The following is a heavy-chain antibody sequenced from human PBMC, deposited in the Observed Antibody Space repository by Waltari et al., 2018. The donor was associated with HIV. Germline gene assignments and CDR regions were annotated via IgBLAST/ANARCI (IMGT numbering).Heavy chain of an antibody. CDR2: FDPEDGET. V-gene: IGHV1-24*01. J-gene: IGHJ4*02. CDR1: GYTPPDLS. CDR3: ATGWRGLGECLDY. Sequence: QVQLVQSGAEVKKPAASVKVSCKVSGYTPPDLSMHGGRQAPGKGLEWMGGFDPEDGETIYAQKFQGRVTMTEDTSTDTAYMELSSLRSEDTAVYYCATGWRGLGECLDYWGQGTLVTVSS. D-gene: IGHD3-16*01.